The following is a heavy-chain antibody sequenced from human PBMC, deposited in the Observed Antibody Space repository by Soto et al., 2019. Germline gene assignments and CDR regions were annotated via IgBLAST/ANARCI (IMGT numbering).Heavy chain of an antibody. Sequence: QVQLVQSGAEVKKPGSSVKVSCKASGGTFSSYAISWVRQAPGQGLEWMGGIIPIFGTANYAQKFQGRVTITAXESXXXXXXXXSXXXXXXXXXYXCXRPRSGSXXWPDWFDPWGQGTLVTVSS. CDR2: IIPIFGTA. CDR1: GGTFSSYA. V-gene: IGHV1-69*12. D-gene: IGHD2-15*01. CDR3: XRPRSGSXXWPDWFDP. J-gene: IGHJ5*02.